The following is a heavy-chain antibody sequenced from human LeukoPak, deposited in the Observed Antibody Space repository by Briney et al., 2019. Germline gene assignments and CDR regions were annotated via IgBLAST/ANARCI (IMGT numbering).Heavy chain of an antibody. CDR1: GFTFSQNW. V-gene: IGHV3-7*01. CDR2: INQDGSGK. Sequence: GGSLGLSCAASGFTFSQNWMTWVRQAPGKGLERVANINQDGSGKYYVDSVEGRFTISRDNAKSSLYLQMNSLRAEDTAVYYCASSSAWAGIFDYWGQGTLVTVSS. D-gene: IGHD6-19*01. CDR3: ASSSAWAGIFDY. J-gene: IGHJ4*02.